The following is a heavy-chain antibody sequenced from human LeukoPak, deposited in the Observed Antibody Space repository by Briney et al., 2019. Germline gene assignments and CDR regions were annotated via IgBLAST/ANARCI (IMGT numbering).Heavy chain of an antibody. CDR3: ARDRTGVQVDVDV. J-gene: IGHJ6*02. V-gene: IGHV3-66*01. Sequence: GGSLRLSCAVSGFSVSTNYMSWVRQAPGKGLECVSVILLGDITHYADSVKGRFSISKDNSKNTLYLHMNNLRPEDTAVYYCARDRTGVQVDVDVWGRGTTVTVSS. CDR2: ILLGDIT. CDR1: GFSVSTNY. D-gene: IGHD2-8*01.